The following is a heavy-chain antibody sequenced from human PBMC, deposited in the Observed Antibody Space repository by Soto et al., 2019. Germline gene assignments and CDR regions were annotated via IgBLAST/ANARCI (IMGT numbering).Heavy chain of an antibody. V-gene: IGHV1-2*02. CDR2: INPNSGGT. CDR1: GYTFTGYY. Sequence: QVQLVQSGAEVKKPGASVKVSCKASGYTFTGYYMHWVRQAPGQGLEWMGWINPNSGGTNYAQKYQGRVTMTRDTSISTAYMELSRLRSDDTAVYDCARASYDILTGYHRGMDVWGQGTTVTVSS. D-gene: IGHD3-9*01. CDR3: ARASYDILTGYHRGMDV. J-gene: IGHJ6*02.